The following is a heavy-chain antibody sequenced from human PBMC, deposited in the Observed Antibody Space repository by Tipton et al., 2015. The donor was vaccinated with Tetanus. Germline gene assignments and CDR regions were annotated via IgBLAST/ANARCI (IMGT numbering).Heavy chain of an antibody. CDR1: GGSLSRYY. V-gene: IGHV4-34*01. D-gene: IGHD4-17*01. J-gene: IGHJ3*01. CDR2: VDDSGST. CDR3: ARPSTTVTPRAFDV. Sequence: GLVKPSQTLSLTCAVYGGSLSRYYWTWIRQPPGKGLEWIGEVDDSGSTNYSPSLKSRVTISLDTSKNEFSLKLPSVTAADAAVYYCARPSTTVTPRAFDVWGQGTMVTVSS.